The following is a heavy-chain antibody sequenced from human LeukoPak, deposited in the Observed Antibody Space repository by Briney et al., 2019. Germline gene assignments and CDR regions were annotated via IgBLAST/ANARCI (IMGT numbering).Heavy chain of an antibody. CDR3: AKDPEDYGDSNYFDY. Sequence: GGSLRLSCAASGFTFSSYAMSWVRQAPGKGLEWVSAISGSGGSTYYADSVKGRFTISRDNSKNTLYLQMNSLRAEDTAVYYRAKDPEDYGDSNYFDYWGQGTLVTVSS. V-gene: IGHV3-23*01. J-gene: IGHJ4*02. CDR1: GFTFSSYA. D-gene: IGHD4-17*01. CDR2: ISGSGGST.